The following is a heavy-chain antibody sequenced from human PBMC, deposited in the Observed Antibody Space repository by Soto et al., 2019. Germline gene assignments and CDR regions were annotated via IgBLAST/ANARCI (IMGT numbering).Heavy chain of an antibody. CDR3: ARDPGYDSSGYYGK. CDR2: ISAYNGNT. Sequence: ASVKVSCKASGYTFTSYGISWVRQAPGQGLEWMGWISAYNGNTNYAQKLQGRVTMTTDTSTSTAYMELRSLRSDDTAVYYCARDPGYDSSGYYGKWGQGTLVTVSS. V-gene: IGHV1-18*01. CDR1: GYTFTSYG. J-gene: IGHJ4*02. D-gene: IGHD3-22*01.